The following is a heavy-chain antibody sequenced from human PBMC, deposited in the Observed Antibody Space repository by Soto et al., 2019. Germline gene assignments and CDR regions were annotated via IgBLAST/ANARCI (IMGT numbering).Heavy chain of an antibody. V-gene: IGHV1-69*13. J-gene: IGHJ5*02. CDR2: IIPIFGTA. D-gene: IGHD6-13*01. CDR1: GGTFSSYA. Sequence: ASVKVSCKASGGTFSSYAISWVQQAPGQGLEWMGGIIPIFGTANYAQKFQGRVTITADGSTSTAYMELSSLRSEDTAVYYCARVPIAAAGLYNWFEPWGQGTMVTVSS. CDR3: ARVPIAAAGLYNWFEP.